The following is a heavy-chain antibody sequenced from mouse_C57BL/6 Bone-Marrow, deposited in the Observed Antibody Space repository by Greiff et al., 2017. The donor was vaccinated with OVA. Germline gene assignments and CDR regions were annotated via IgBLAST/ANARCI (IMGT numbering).Heavy chain of an antibody. CDR2: IRSKSNNYAT. CDR1: GFSFNTYA. J-gene: IGHJ4*01. Sequence: GGGLVQPKGSLKLSCAASGFSFNTYAMNWVRQAPGKGLEWVARIRSKSNNYATYYADSVKDRFTISRDDSESMLYLQMNNLKTEDTAMYYCVSSYFSMDYWGQGTSVTVSS. V-gene: IGHV10-1*01. CDR3: VSSYFSMDY.